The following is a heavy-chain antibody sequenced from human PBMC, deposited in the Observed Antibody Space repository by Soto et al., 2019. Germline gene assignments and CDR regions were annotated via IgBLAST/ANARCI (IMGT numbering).Heavy chain of an antibody. D-gene: IGHD3-3*01. Sequence: HPGGSLRLSCAASGFTFSSCAMHWVLQAPGKGLEWVALISYDGSNKYYAESVKGRFTISRDNSKNTLYLQMNSLRAEDTAVFYFARDKRDLRFLEWSYYFDYWGQGTLVTVSS. J-gene: IGHJ4*02. CDR3: ARDKRDLRFLEWSYYFDY. CDR2: ISYDGSNK. CDR1: GFTFSSCA. V-gene: IGHV3-30-3*01.